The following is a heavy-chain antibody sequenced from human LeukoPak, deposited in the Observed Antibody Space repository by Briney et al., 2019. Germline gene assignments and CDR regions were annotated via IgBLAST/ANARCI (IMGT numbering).Heavy chain of an antibody. CDR3: ARDPFYGDADLDY. D-gene: IGHD4-17*01. Sequence: PGGSLRLSCVASGFTFGKYWMHWVRHAPGKGLVWVSRIKSDGSITSYADSVKGRFTISRDNAKNTLYLQMNSLTAEDTAVYYCARDPFYGDADLDYWGQGTLVTVSS. V-gene: IGHV3-74*01. CDR2: IKSDGSIT. J-gene: IGHJ4*02. CDR1: GFTFGKYW.